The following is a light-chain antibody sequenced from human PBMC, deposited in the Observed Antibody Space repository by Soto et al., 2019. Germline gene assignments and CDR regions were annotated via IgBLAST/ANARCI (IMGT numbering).Light chain of an antibody. V-gene: IGKV1-8*01. J-gene: IGKJ1*01. CDR2: AAS. CDR3: QQYYSYPRA. Sequence: AIRMTQSPSSLSASTGDRVTISCRASQGISSYLAWYRKKPGKAPKLLIYAASTLQSGVPSRFSGSGSGTDFTLTISCLQSEDFATYYCQQYYSYPRAFGQGTKVDI. CDR1: QGISSY.